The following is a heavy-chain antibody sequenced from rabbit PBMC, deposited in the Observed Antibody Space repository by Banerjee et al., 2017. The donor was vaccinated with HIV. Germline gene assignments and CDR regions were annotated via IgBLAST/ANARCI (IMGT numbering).Heavy chain of an antibody. J-gene: IGHJ4*01. D-gene: IGHD4-1*01. CDR1: GFDFSGNA. CDR2: IYTGSGTT. CDR3: ARDLAGVIGWNFNL. Sequence: QEQLEESGGDLVKPEGSLTLTCTASGFDFSGNAMCWVRQAPGKGLEWIGYIYTGSGTTDYASWAKGRFTITRSTSLNTVTLQMTSLTAADTATYFCARDLAGVIGWNFNLWGPGTLVTVS. V-gene: IGHV1S47*01.